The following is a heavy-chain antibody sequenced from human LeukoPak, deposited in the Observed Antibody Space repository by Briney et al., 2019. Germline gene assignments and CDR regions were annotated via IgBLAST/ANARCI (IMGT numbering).Heavy chain of an antibody. CDR2: ISAYNGNT. D-gene: IGHD6-13*01. V-gene: IGHV1-18*01. Sequence: ASVKVSCKASGYTFTSYGISWVRQAPGQGLEWMGWISAYNGNTNYAQKFQGRVTMTEDTSTDTAYMELSSLRSEDTAVYYCATGTYSSSPPDYWGQGTLVTVSS. CDR1: GYTFTSYG. J-gene: IGHJ4*02. CDR3: ATGTYSSSPPDY.